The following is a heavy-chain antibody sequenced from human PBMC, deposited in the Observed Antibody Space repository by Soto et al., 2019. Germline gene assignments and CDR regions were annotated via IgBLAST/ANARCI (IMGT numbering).Heavy chain of an antibody. CDR2: ISASGGNT. J-gene: IGHJ6*03. Sequence: EGSLRLSCAASGFTFSSYALNWVRQAPGKGLDWVSAISASGGNTYYADSVKGRFSISRDNSKNTLYLQMNSLTAEDTAVYYCTKGYRPIDHYYYKDFSTQGTTDIVSS. CDR1: GFTFSSYA. V-gene: IGHV3-23*01. CDR3: TKGYRPIDHYYYKDF. D-gene: IGHD2-2*01.